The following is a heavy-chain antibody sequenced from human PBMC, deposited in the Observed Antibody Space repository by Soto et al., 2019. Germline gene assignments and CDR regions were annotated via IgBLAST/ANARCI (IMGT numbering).Heavy chain of an antibody. CDR3: ARLHYSYDFLTGYYPFDY. D-gene: IGHD3-9*01. CDR2: IHPGDSET. V-gene: IGHV5-51*01. CDR1: GYIFTNYW. J-gene: IGHJ4*02. Sequence: EVQLVQSGAEVKKPGESLQISCKASGYIFTNYWIGWVRQMPGKGLEWMGIIHPGDSETRYGPSFQGQVTISADKSITTAYVQLSSLKASDTAMYYCARLHYSYDFLTGYYPFDYWGQGTLVTVSS.